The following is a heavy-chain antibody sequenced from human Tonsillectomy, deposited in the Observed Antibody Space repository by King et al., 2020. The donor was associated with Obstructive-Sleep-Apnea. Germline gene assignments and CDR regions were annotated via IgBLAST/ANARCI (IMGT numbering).Heavy chain of an antibody. J-gene: IGHJ2*01. V-gene: IGHV5-51*01. Sequence: QLVQSGAEVKKPGESLKISCKGSGYSFNNYWIVWVRQVPGKGPEWMGTIYPGDSDTRYSPSFQGQVTISADKSISTVYLQWSRLKASDSAMYYCARPILGARAYWYFDLWGRGTPVTVSS. CDR2: IYPGDSDT. CDR3: ARPILGARAYWYFDL. CDR1: GYSFNNYW. D-gene: IGHD3-16*01.